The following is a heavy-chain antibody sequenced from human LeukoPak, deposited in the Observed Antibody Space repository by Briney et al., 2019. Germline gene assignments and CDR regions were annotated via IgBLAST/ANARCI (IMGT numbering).Heavy chain of an antibody. V-gene: IGHV1-2*02. D-gene: IGHD2-2*01. CDR2: INPNSGGT. CDR3: ERVRCSSTSCYGPLDY. CDR1: GYTFTGDY. J-gene: IGHJ4*02. Sequence: ASVKVSCKASGYTFTGDYMHWGRQAPGQGLEWMGWINPNSGGTNYAQKFQGRVTMTRDTSISTAYMELSRLRSDDTAVYYCERVRCSSTSCYGPLDYWGQGTLVTVSS.